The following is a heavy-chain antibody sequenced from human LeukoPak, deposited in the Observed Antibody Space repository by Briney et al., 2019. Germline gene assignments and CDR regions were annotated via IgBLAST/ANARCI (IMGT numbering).Heavy chain of an antibody. CDR2: ISGSGGST. CDR3: ARDTPVAVAVFDY. CDR1: GFTFSSYG. Sequence: PGGSLRLSCAASGFTFSSYGMSWVRRAPGKGLEWVSGISGSGGSTYYADSVKGRFTTSRDNSKNTLYLQMNSLRAEDTAVYYCARDTPVAVAVFDYWGQGTLVTVSP. V-gene: IGHV3-23*01. J-gene: IGHJ4*02. D-gene: IGHD6-19*01.